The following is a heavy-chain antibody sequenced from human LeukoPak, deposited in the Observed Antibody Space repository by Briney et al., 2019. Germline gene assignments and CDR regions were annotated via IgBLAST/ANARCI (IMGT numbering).Heavy chain of an antibody. D-gene: IGHD3-10*01. J-gene: IGHJ4*02. V-gene: IGHV4-59*01. CDR1: GGSISSYY. CDR3: TRGGSNFDY. Sequence: SETLSLTCSVSGGSISSYYWSWVRQPPEKGLEWIGYIYYSGSTNYNPSLKSRVTISVDTSKNQFSLQLTSVTAADTAVYFCTRGGSNFDYWGQGTLVTVSS. CDR2: IYYSGST.